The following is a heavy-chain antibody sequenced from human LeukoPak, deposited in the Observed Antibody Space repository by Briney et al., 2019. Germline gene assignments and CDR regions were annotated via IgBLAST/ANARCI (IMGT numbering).Heavy chain of an antibody. Sequence: ASVKVSCKASGYTFTSYGISWVRQAPGQGLEWMGWISAYNGNTNYAQKLQGRVTMTTDTSTSTAYMELRSLRSDDTAVYYCAGGSGSRGYYYYYMDVWGKGTTVTVSS. CDR2: ISAYNGNT. V-gene: IGHV1-18*01. D-gene: IGHD6-19*01. J-gene: IGHJ6*03. CDR1: GYTFTSYG. CDR3: AGGSGSRGYYYYYMDV.